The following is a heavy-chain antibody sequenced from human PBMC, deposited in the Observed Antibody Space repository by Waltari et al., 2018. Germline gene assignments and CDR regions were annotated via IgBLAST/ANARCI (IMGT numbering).Heavy chain of an antibody. Sequence: QVQLVQSGAEVKKPGASVKVSCKASGYTFTNFGINWVRQAPGQGLEWMGWIVPYNGNADNEQKLQGRVTMTTDTSTKTAYLELRSLRSDDTAVYYCARGGGPRTVVALTFDLWGQGTLVTVSS. J-gene: IGHJ4*02. CDR3: ARGGGPRTVVALTFDL. CDR1: GYTFTNFG. CDR2: IVPYNGNA. D-gene: IGHD3-22*01. V-gene: IGHV1-18*01.